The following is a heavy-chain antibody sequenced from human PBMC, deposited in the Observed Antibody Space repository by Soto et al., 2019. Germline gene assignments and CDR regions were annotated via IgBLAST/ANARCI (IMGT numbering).Heavy chain of an antibody. Sequence: QVQLVQSGAEVKKPGSSLMVSCKTSGVTFSTSGISWVRQGPGQGLEWMGGIIPLFGTPKYARKFQGRVSITADDSATTTYLELSGLSSDDTAIYYCARVFPSICGGGNCYRLDSYFDSWGQGSQVVVSS. J-gene: IGHJ4*03. D-gene: IGHD2-21*01. CDR3: ARVFPSICGGGNCYRLDSYFDS. V-gene: IGHV1-69*01. CDR1: GVTFSTSG. CDR2: IIPLFGTP.